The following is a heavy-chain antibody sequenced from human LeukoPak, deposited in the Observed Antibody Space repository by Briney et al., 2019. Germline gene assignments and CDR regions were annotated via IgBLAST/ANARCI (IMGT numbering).Heavy chain of an antibody. CDR1: GYTFTSYY. CDR2: INPSGGST. Sequence: ASXKVSCKASGYTFTSYYMHWVRQAHGQGLEWMGIINPSGGSTSYAQKFQGRVTITRDTYTSTVYMELSRQRAEDTAVYYCARDRPTYYYGSGSYYENPFDPWGQGTLVTVSS. J-gene: IGHJ5*02. V-gene: IGHV1-46*01. CDR3: ARDRPTYYYGSGSYYENPFDP. D-gene: IGHD3-10*01.